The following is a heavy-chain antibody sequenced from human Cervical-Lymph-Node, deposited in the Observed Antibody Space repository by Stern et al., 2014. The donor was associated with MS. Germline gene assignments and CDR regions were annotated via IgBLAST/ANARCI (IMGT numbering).Heavy chain of an antibody. J-gene: IGHJ4*02. CDR2: ISWDGGSA. V-gene: IGHV3-43*01. CDR1: GFTFKDYT. Sequence: EVQLVQSGGVVVQPGGSLRLSCAASGFTFKDYTMHWVRQAPGKGLEWVSLISWDGGSAYYADSVRGRFTISRVNSKDSLYLQMSRLRTEDTAFYYCARDGEGFFDYWGRGTLVTVSS. CDR3: ARDGEGFFDY.